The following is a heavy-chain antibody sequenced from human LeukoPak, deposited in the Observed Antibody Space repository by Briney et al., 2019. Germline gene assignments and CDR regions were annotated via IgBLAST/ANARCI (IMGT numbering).Heavy chain of an antibody. J-gene: IGHJ6*03. CDR2: ISSSSSYI. CDR1: GFTFSSYD. Sequence: GGSLRLSCAASGFTFSSYDMNWVRQAPGKGLEGVSSISSSSSYIYYADSVKGRFTISIDNAKNSLYLQMNSLRAEDTAVYYCARLGRYYYYMDVWGKGTPVTVSS. V-gene: IGHV3-21*01. CDR3: ARLGRYYYYMDV.